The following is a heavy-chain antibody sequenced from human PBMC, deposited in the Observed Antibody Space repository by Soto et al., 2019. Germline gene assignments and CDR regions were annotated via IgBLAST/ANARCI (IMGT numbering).Heavy chain of an antibody. J-gene: IGHJ4*02. D-gene: IGHD3-10*01. CDR3: AKDYYYGSGSYYQFDY. V-gene: IGHV3-23*01. CDR2: ISGSGGST. Sequence: GVSLRLSCAASGFTFSSCAMNWVRQAPGKGLEWVSGISGSGGSTYYADSVKGRFTISRDNSKNTLYLQMNSLRAEDTAVYYCAKDYYYGSGSYYQFDYWGQGTLVTVSS. CDR1: GFTFSSCA.